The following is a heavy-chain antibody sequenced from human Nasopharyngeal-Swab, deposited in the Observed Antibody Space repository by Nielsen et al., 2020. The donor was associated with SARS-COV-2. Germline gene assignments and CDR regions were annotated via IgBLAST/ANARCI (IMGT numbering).Heavy chain of an antibody. D-gene: IGHD4-17*01. CDR1: GFTFSSYS. Sequence: GESLKISCAASGFTFSSYSMNWVRQAPGKGLEWVSYISSSSSSTIYYADSVKGRFTISKDNAKNSLYLQMNSLRAEDTAVYYCARDILEGYGDSWYFDLWGRGTLVTVSS. J-gene: IGHJ2*01. CDR2: ISSSSSSTI. CDR3: ARDILEGYGDSWYFDL. V-gene: IGHV3-48*01.